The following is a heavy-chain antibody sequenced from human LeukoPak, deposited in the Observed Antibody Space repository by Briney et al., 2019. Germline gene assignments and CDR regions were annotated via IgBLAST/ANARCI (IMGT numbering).Heavy chain of an antibody. D-gene: IGHD3-3*01. CDR2: ISGSGGGT. J-gene: IGHJ4*02. Sequence: GGSLRLSCAASGFTFSSYAMSWVRQVPGKGLEWVSAISGSGGGTYYTDSVKGRFTISRENSKNTLYLQMNSLRAEDTAVYYCANSRGDYYFDYWGQGTLVTVSS. CDR3: ANSRGDYYFDY. V-gene: IGHV3-23*01. CDR1: GFTFSSYA.